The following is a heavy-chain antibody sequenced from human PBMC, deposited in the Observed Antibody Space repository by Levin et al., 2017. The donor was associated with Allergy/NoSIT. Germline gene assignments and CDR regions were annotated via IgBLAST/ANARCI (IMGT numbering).Heavy chain of an antibody. CDR1: GDRVSSNSAA. J-gene: IGHJ6*02. CDR2: TYYRSKWYN. V-gene: IGHV6-1*01. D-gene: IGHD3-9*01. Sequence: SQTLSLTCAISGDRVSSNSAAWNWIRQSPSRGLEWLGRTYYRSKWYNDYAVSVKSRITINPDTSKNQFSLQLNSVTPEDTAVYYCARDRKGYYDILTGYRIDDYYGMDVWGQGTTVTVSS. CDR3: ARDRKGYYDILTGYRIDDYYGMDV.